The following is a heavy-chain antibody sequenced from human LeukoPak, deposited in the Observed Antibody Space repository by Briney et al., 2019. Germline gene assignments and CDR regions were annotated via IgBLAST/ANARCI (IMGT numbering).Heavy chain of an antibody. J-gene: IGHJ4*02. CDR1: GYSFTSYW. D-gene: IGHD2-2*01. CDR3: ARSYCSSTSCPSYFDY. Sequence: GESLKISCKGSGYSFTSYWIGWVRQMPRKGLEWMGIIYPGDSDTRYRPSFQGQVTISADKSISTAYLQWSSLKASDTAMYYCARSYCSSTSCPSYFDYWGQGTLVTVSS. CDR2: IYPGDSDT. V-gene: IGHV5-51*01.